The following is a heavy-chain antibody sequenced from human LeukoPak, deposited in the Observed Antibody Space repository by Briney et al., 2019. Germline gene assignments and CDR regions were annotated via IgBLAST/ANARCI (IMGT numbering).Heavy chain of an antibody. CDR1: GYTFTGYY. CDR3: ASMGAGGYCSSTSCYTPDY. D-gene: IGHD2-2*02. V-gene: IGHV1-2*02. CDR2: INPNSGGT. J-gene: IGHJ4*02. Sequence: ASVKVSCKASGYTFTGYYMHWVRQAPGQGLEWMGWINPNSGGTNYAQKLQGRVTMTRDTSISTAQMELSRLRSGDTAVYYCASMGAGGYCSSTSCYTPDYWGQGTLVTVSS.